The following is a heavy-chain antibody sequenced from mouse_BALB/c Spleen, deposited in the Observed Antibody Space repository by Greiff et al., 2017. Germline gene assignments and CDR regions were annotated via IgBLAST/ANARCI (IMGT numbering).Heavy chain of an antibody. Sequence: EVHLVESGGGLVTPGGTLTLSCAASGFTFSSYAMSWVRQSPEKRLEWVAEISSGGSYTYYSDTVTSRFTISRDNAKNTLYLEMSSLRSEDTAMYYCARGDYGLFAYWGQGTLVTVSA. D-gene: IGHD2-4*01. CDR2: ISSGGSYT. J-gene: IGHJ3*01. CDR1: GFTFSSYA. V-gene: IGHV5-9-4*01. CDR3: ARGDYGLFAY.